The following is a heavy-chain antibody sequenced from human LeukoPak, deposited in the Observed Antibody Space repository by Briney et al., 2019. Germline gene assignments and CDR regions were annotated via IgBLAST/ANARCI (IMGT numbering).Heavy chain of an antibody. V-gene: IGHV4-4*07. CDR1: GGSISSYY. J-gene: IGHJ3*02. CDR3: ARGPYSYDSSGAFDI. Sequence: SETLSLTCTVSGGSISSYYWSWIRQPAGKGLEWIGRISSSGSTNYNPSLKSRVTIPVDTSKNQFSLKLSSVTAADTAVDFCARGPYSYDSSGAFDIWGQGTMATVSS. D-gene: IGHD3-22*01. CDR2: ISSSGST.